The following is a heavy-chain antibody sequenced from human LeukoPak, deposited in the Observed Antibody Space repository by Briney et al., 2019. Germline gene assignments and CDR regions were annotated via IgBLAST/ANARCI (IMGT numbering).Heavy chain of an antibody. CDR3: ARRHSSGWFYY. J-gene: IGHJ4*02. CDR2: IYRSGSP. D-gene: IGHD6-19*01. CDR1: GYSISNGYY. V-gene: IGHV4-38-2*02. Sequence: PSETLSLTCTVSGYSISNGYYWDSIRQPPGRGLEWVGSIYRSGSPSYNPSLKSRVTLSVATSKNQCSLKVNSVTAADTAVYYCARRHSSGWFYYWGQGTLVTVSS.